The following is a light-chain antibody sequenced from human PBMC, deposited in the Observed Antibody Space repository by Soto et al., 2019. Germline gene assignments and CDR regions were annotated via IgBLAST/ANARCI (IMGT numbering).Light chain of an antibody. V-gene: IGKV1-5*01. J-gene: IGKJ2*01. Sequence: DILMTQTPSTLSASVGDRVTLTCRASQSLVTWLAWYQQKPGKAPKLLIYGASTLESGVPSRFSGSGSGTEFTLTISSVQPDDLATYYCQQYNSDLYTFGPGTKPE. CDR1: QSLVTW. CDR3: QQYNSDLYT. CDR2: GAS.